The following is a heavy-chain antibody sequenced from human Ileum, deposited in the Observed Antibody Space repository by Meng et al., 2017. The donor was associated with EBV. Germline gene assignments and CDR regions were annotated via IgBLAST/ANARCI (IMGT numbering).Heavy chain of an antibody. J-gene: IGHJ4*02. Sequence: QLVLLAFGADGARPVAHVKGACTAFGFTYKNYGFSWVGQAPGQGLGWMGWISANNGDRHYAQKFQDRVTLNTDGYTPTVYMELRSLRSDDTAVYFCARKPTSAALDYWGQGTLVTVSS. CDR2: ISANNGDR. CDR3: ARKPTSAALDY. V-gene: IGHV1-18*01. D-gene: IGHD6-13*01. CDR1: GFTYKNYG.